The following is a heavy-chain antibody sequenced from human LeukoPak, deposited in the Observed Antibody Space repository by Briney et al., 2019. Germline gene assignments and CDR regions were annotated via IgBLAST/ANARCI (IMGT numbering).Heavy chain of an antibody. Sequence: GGSLRLACAASGFTVSTNCMTWVRQAPGKGLEWVSTIYSGGTTYYADSVMGRFTISRHNSRNTLYLQMNSLRAEDTAVYYCARVGTVIADYSDVWGQGTLVTVSS. CDR2: IYSGGTT. CDR3: ARVGTVIADYSDV. D-gene: IGHD3-16*02. V-gene: IGHV3-53*04. CDR1: GFTVSTNC. J-gene: IGHJ4*02.